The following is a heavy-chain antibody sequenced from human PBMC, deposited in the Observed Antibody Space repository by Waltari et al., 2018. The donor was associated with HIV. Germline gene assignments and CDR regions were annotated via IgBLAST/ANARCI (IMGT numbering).Heavy chain of an antibody. Sequence: QIRLFQSDHAVRNPGASVTIPCKTSWYPFITFPVTWVRQSLVLRLDWMGGITRYTAKTNYTRESQGRVTLTTDAAAATAYLELRDLRPDDTAMYFCTRGNIWGSYRYFDYWGPGTLVTVS. CDR1: WYPFITFP. D-gene: IGHD3-16*02. V-gene: IGHV1-18*01. CDR3: TRGNIWGSYRYFDY. J-gene: IGHJ4*02. CDR2: ITRYTAKT.